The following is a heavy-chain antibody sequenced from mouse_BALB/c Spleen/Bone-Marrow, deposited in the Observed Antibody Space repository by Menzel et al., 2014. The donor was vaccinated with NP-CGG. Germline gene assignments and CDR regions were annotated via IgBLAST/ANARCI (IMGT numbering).Heavy chain of an antibody. D-gene: IGHD1-1*01. J-gene: IGHJ2*01. CDR1: GYTFTSNT. Sequence: VMLVESAGELARPGASVKMSRKASGYTFTSNTIQWVKQRPGQGLEWIGYINPTRGYTDYNQKFKDKTTLTADKSSSTAYMQLSSLTSEDSAVYYCAREATYYAYFDYWGQGTILTVSS. CDR2: INPTRGYT. V-gene: IGHV1-4*02. CDR3: AREATYYAYFDY.